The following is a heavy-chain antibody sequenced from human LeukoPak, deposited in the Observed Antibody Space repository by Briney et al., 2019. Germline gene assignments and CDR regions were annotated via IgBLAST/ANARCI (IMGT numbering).Heavy chain of an antibody. CDR2: ISAYNGNT. V-gene: IGHV1-18*01. J-gene: IGHJ4*02. CDR1: GYTFTSYG. CDR3: ARDQYSSSRYPSYYFDY. D-gene: IGHD6-13*01. Sequence: ASVKVSCKASGYTFTSYGISWVRQAPGQGLEWMGWISAYNGNTNYAQKLQGRVTMTTDTSTSTAYMELRSLRSDDTAVYYCARDQYSSSRYPSYYFDYWGQGTLVTVSS.